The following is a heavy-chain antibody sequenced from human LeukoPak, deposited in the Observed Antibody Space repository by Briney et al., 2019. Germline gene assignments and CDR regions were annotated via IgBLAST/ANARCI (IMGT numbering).Heavy chain of an antibody. CDR1: GFTFSTFW. J-gene: IGHJ6*02. D-gene: IGHD3-9*01. V-gene: IGHV3-7*01. Sequence: GGSLRLSCATSGFTFSTFWMSWVRQAPGKGLERVANIKEDGSEKNYVDSVKGRFTISRDNARNTLYLQMNSLTVEDSAVYYCTRDLLDYDLSTGLHHYFIDVWGQGTTVTVSS. CDR3: TRDLLDYDLSTGLHHYFIDV. CDR2: IKEDGSEK.